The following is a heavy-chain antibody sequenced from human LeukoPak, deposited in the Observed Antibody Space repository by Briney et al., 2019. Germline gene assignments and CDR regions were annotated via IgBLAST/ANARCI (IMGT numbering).Heavy chain of an antibody. D-gene: IGHD1-1*01. J-gene: IGHJ3*02. CDR2: IYNGGSA. V-gene: IGHV4-59*01. CDR3: AREIIATRSDAFDI. CDR1: GGSISSYY. Sequence: SETLSLTCAVSGGSISSYYWSWIRQPAGKGLEWIAYIYNGGSANHNPSLRSRATLSMDTSKNQFSLRLTSVTAADTAVYYCAREIIATRSDAFDIWGQGAMVTVSS.